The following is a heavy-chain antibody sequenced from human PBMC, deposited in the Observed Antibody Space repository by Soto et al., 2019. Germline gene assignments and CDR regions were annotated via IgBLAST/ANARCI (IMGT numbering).Heavy chain of an antibody. J-gene: IGHJ4*02. CDR3: AKEKGIGGPGYLDY. CDR1: GFTFDDYA. CDR2: ISWNSGSI. D-gene: IGHD2-15*01. Sequence: GGSLRLSCAASGFTFDDYAMHWVRQAPGKGLEWVSGISWNSGSIGYADSVKGRFTISRDNAKNSLYLQMNSLRAEDTALYYCAKEKGIGGPGYLDYWGQGTLVTVSS. V-gene: IGHV3-9*01.